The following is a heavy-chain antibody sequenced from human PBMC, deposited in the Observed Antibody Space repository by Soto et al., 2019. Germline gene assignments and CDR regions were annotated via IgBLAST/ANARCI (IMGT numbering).Heavy chain of an antibody. J-gene: IGHJ6*02. CDR1: GFTFSSYA. CDR3: ARAMYYYDISGFYYYNGMDF. CDR2: ISYDGSNK. V-gene: IGHV3-30-3*01. D-gene: IGHD3-22*01. Sequence: GGSLRLSYAASGFTFSSYAMHWVRQAPGKGLEWVAVISYDGSNKYYADSVKGRFTISRDNSKNTLYLQMNSLRAEDTAVYYCARAMYYYDISGFYYYNGMDFWGQGTTGTGSS.